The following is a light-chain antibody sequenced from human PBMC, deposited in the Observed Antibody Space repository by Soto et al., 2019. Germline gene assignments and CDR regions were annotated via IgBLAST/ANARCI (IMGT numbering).Light chain of an antibody. V-gene: IGKV3-11*01. CDR3: QIPLT. CDR2: DAS. CDR1: HSLGRY. Sequence: EIVRTQSPGTLSLSPGDTAALSCRASHSLGRYLDWYQQKPGQAPRLLIYDASNRATGIPARFSGSGSGTAFTLTICRLEPEDFAVYYCQIPLTCAQGT. J-gene: IGKJ1*01.